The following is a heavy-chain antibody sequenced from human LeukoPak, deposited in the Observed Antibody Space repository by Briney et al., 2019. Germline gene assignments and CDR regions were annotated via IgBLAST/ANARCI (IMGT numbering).Heavy chain of an antibody. V-gene: IGHV3-30*04. CDR3: ASGGDYDSSGYYEISGYYFDY. CDR2: ISYDGSNK. CDR1: GFTFSSYA. J-gene: IGHJ4*02. D-gene: IGHD3-22*01. Sequence: PGGSLRLSCAASGFTFSSYAMHWVRQAPGKGLEWVAVISYDGSNKYYADSVKGRFTISRDNSKNTLYLQMNSLRAEDTAVYYCASGGDYDSSGYYEISGYYFDYWGQGTLVTVSS.